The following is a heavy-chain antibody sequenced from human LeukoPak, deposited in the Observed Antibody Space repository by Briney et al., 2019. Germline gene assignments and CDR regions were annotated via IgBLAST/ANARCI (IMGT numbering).Heavy chain of an antibody. D-gene: IGHD3-10*01. V-gene: IGHV4-61*02. CDR2: IYTSGST. CDR1: GDSISSGSYY. Sequence: SQTLSLTCSVSGDSISSGSYYWSWIRQPAGKGLEWIGRIYTSGSTNYIPSLKSRLTISVDTSKNQFSLRLSSVTAADTAVYYCTKGRGIWGQGTLVTVSS. J-gene: IGHJ4*02. CDR3: TKGRGI.